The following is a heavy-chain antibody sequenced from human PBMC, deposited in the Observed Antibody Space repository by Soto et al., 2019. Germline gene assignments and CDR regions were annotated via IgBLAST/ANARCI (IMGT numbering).Heavy chain of an antibody. CDR1: GFTFSSYG. CDR2: ISYDGSNK. J-gene: IGHJ6*03. CDR3: AKVLPEGYCSGGSCYSYYYYYYMDV. D-gene: IGHD2-15*01. Sequence: GGSLRLSCAASGFTFSSYGMHWVRQAPGKGLEWVAVISYDGSNKYYADSVKGRFTISRDNSKNTLYLQMNSLRAEDTAVYYCAKVLPEGYCSGGSCYSYYYYYYMDVWGKGTTVTVSS. V-gene: IGHV3-30*18.